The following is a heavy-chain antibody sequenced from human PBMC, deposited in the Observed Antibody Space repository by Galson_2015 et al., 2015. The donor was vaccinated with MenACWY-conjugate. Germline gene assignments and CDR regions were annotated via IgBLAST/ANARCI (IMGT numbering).Heavy chain of an antibody. CDR2: ISDSGAAT. CDR3: AEDVYMDV. V-gene: IGHV3-23*01. Sequence: SLRLSCAVSGFTFRQYAMSWVRQAPGTGLEWVAIISDSGAATHYIDSVKGRFTISRDNSKNTLYLQMSRPRAEDTALYYCAEDVYMDVWGKGTTVSVSS. J-gene: IGHJ6*03. CDR1: GFTFRQYA.